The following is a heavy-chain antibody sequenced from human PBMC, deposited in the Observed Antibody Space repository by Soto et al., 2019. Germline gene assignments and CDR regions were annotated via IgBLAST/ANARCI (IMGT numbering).Heavy chain of an antibody. Sequence: PSETLSLTCTVSGGSISSYYWSWIRQPPGKGLEWIGYIYYSGSTNYNPSLKSRVTMSVDTSNNEFSLRLSSVTAADTAVYYCARHRPVYGIILTPGEFDYWGQGTLVTVSS. D-gene: IGHD1-20*01. CDR3: ARHRPVYGIILTPGEFDY. CDR2: IYYSGST. V-gene: IGHV4-59*08. CDR1: GGSISSYY. J-gene: IGHJ4*02.